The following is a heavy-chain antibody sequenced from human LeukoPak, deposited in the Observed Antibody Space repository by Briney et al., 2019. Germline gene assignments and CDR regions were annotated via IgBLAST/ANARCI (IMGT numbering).Heavy chain of an antibody. D-gene: IGHD5-18*01. J-gene: IGHJ5*02. CDR2: INPNSGGT. Sequence: ASVTVSFKASGYTFTHYYMHWVRQAPGQGREWMGWINPNSGGTNYAQKFQGRVTMTRDTSISTAYMELSRLRSDDTAVYYCARDIVMVTYWFDPWGQGTLVTVSS. CDR3: ARDIVMVTYWFDP. CDR1: GYTFTHYY. V-gene: IGHV1-2*02.